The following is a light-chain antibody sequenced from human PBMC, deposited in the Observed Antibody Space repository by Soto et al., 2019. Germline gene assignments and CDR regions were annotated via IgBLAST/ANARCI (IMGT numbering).Light chain of an antibody. CDR2: GNS. Sequence: QSVLTQPPSVSGAPGQRVTISCTGSSSNIGAGYDVHWYQQLPGTALKLLIYGNSNRPSGVPDRFSGSKSGTSASLAITGFQPEDDADYYCQSYDSSLSGVVVGTGTKVTVL. CDR3: QSYDSSLSGVV. CDR1: SSNIGAGYD. J-gene: IGLJ1*01. V-gene: IGLV1-40*01.